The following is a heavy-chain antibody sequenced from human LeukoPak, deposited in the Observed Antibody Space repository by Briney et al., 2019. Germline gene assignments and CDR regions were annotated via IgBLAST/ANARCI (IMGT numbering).Heavy chain of an antibody. CDR1: GGSISSSNW. Sequence: PSETLSPTCAVSGGSISSSNWGSWVRQPPGKGLEWVSAISSSGSTIYYADSVKGRFTISRDNAKNSLYLQMNSLRAEDTAVYYCARESRVGELFLYYFDYWGQGTLVTVSS. D-gene: IGHD3-10*01. J-gene: IGHJ4*02. V-gene: IGHV3-11*01. CDR3: ARESRVGELFLYYFDY. CDR2: ISSSGSTI.